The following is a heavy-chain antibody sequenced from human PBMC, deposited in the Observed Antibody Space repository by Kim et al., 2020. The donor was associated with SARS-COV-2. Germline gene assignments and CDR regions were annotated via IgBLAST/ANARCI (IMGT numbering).Heavy chain of an antibody. J-gene: IGHJ4*02. V-gene: IGHV1-2*02. CDR1: GYSFTDYY. D-gene: IGHD1-26*01. CDR3: ARATLIEVGTKQPLDY. Sequence: ASVKVSCKTSGYSFTDYYLHWVRQAPGQGLEWMGWINPESGDTKYAQEFQDRVSMTRDTSVSTAYMELSSLRPDDTAVFYCARATLIEVGTKQPLDYWGQGTQVTVSS. CDR2: INPESGDT.